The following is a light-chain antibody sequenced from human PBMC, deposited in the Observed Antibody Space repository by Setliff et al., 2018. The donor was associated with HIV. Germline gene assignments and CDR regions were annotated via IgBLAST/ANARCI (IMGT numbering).Light chain of an antibody. CDR3: YSYAHTSPQV. J-gene: IGLJ1*01. Sequence: QSVLTQPASVSGSPGQSITISCTGNSRNVGSYNLVSWYQQHSGKAPKLMIYEVNKRPSGVSDRFSGSKSGNTASLTISGLQAEDEADYHCYSYAHTSPQVFGSGTKATV. V-gene: IGLV2-23*02. CDR2: EVN. CDR1: SRNVGSYNL.